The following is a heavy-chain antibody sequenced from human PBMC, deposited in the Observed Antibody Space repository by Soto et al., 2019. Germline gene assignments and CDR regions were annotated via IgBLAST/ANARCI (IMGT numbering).Heavy chain of an antibody. D-gene: IGHD3-22*01. CDR2: ISYDGSNK. CDR3: ARAGYYYDSSGRRNYYYGMDV. Sequence: QVQLVESGGGVVQPGRSLRLSCAASGFTFSSYAMHWVRQAPGKGLEWVAVISYDGSNKYYADSVKGRFTISRDNSKNTLYLQMNSLSAEDTAVYYCARAGYYYDSSGRRNYYYGMDVWGQGTTVTVSS. J-gene: IGHJ6*02. V-gene: IGHV3-30-3*01. CDR1: GFTFSSYA.